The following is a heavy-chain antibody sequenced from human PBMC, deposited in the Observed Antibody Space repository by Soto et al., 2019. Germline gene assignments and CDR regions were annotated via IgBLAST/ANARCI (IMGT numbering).Heavy chain of an antibody. CDR3: ARGHYDFWSGYFATIDY. V-gene: IGHV4-59*08. D-gene: IGHD3-3*01. Sequence: SETLSLTCTVSGGSISNYYWSWIRQPPGKGLEWIGYIHYSGSTKYNPSLKSRVTISADTSKNRVSLKLSSVTAADTAVYYCARGHYDFWSGYFATIDYWGQGTLVTVSS. J-gene: IGHJ4*02. CDR2: IHYSGST. CDR1: GGSISNYY.